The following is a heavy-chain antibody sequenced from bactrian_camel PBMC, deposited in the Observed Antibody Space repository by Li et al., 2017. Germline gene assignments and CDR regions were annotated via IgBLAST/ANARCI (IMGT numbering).Heavy chain of an antibody. CDR1: GDTTLC. J-gene: IGHJ4*01. D-gene: IGHD7*01. V-gene: IGHV3S6*01. CDR2: LHSDGTA. CDR3: ATGAGLSWLQFVGRTQLTH. Sequence: QVQLVESGGGSVQAGGSLRLSCAASGDTTLCMGWVRQAPGKEREGIARLHSDGTAQYADSVKGRFTISRDNAKKTLYLQMDSLKLEDTAAYYCATGAGLSWLQFVGRTQLTHRGQGTQVTVS.